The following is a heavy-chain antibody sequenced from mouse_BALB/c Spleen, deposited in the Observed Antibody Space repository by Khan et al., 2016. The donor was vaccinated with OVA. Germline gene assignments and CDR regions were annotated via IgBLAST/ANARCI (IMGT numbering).Heavy chain of an antibody. CDR2: INPSTGNT. CDR1: GYTFINYW. Sequence: VQLQESGAELAKPGASVKMSCKASGYTFINYWILWVKQRPGQGLEWIGYINPSTGNTAYNQNFKDKATLTADKSSSTAYMQLSSLTSEDSAVYYCARGGLRWDMDYWGQGTTLTVSS. CDR3: ARGGLRWDMDY. J-gene: IGHJ2*01. V-gene: IGHV1-7*01. D-gene: IGHD1-1*01.